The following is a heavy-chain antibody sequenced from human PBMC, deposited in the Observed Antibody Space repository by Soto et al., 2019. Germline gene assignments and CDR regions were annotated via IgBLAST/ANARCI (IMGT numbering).Heavy chain of an antibody. CDR3: ARRKERSGPHYFDY. D-gene: IGHD6-25*01. J-gene: IGHJ4*02. CDR2: MSPHNGNT. V-gene: IGHV1-8*01. CDR1: GYTFTTYD. Sequence: QVQLVQAGAEVKKPGASVKVSCKASGYTFTTYDIHWVRQATGQGLEWMGWMSPHNGNTGFAQKFRGRVTIDRNTSISTAYMDLRGLGSEDTAVYYCARRKERSGPHYFDYWGQGTLVSVSS.